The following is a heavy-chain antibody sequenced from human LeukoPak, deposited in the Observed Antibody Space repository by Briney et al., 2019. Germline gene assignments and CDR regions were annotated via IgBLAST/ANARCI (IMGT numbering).Heavy chain of an antibody. Sequence: GGSLRLSCAASGFTFSSYGMTWVHQAPGKGLEWVSYISSSGTTISYAQSVKGRFTITRDNAQNSLTLHMNTLRADDTAVYYCAKDGGTHFDHWGQGTLVTVSS. J-gene: IGHJ4*02. CDR3: AKDGGTHFDH. D-gene: IGHD1-26*01. CDR1: GFTFSSYG. CDR2: ISSSGTTI. V-gene: IGHV3-48*01.